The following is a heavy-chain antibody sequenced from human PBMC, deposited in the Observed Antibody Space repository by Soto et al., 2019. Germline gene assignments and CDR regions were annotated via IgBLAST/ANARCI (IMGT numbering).Heavy chain of an antibody. Sequence: GGSLRLSCAASGFTFSSYGMHWVRQAPGKGLEWVAAIWYDGSNKYYADSVKGRFTISRDNSKNTLYLQMNSLRAEDTAVYYCARSSSPEKSGWYDHWGQGTLVTVSS. CDR2: IWYDGSNK. D-gene: IGHD1-26*01. CDR3: ARSSSPEKSGWYDH. V-gene: IGHV3-33*01. J-gene: IGHJ5*02. CDR1: GFTFSSYG.